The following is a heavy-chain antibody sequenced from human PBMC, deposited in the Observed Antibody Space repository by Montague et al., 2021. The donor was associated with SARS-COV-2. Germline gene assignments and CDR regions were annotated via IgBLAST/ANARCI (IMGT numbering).Heavy chain of an antibody. CDR1: GDSITSVGHY. V-gene: IGHV4-31*03. J-gene: IGHJ4*02. CDR3: ARGARQGYGFRLGSFDY. Sequence: TLSLTCTVSGDSITSVGHYWSWIRQHPEKGLEWIGDIYYSGRTNNNPSLKSRVTMSVDTSKNQFSLKLSSVTAADTAVYYCARGARQGYGFRLGSFDYWGQGTLVTVSS. CDR2: IYYSGRT. D-gene: IGHD3-10*01.